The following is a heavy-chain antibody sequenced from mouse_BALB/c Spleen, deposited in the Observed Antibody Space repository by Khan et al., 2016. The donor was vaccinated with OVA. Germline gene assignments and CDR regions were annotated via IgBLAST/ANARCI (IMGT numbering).Heavy chain of an antibody. D-gene: IGHD1-2*01. CDR3: ARTARIKN. CDR2: ISYSGST. J-gene: IGHJ2*01. Sequence: EVQLLESGPGLVQPSQSLSLSCTVSGFSFTSCYVCNLLRPFPGNQLLCTAYISYSGSTNYTPSLKSRISITRDTAKNQLYLQMNSVTTEDTAIYYCARTARIKNWGKGTTLTVSS. CDR1: GFSFTSCYV. V-gene: IGHV3-2*02.